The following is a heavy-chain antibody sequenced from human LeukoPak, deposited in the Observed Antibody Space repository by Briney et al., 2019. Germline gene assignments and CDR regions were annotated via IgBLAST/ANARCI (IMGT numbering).Heavy chain of an antibody. V-gene: IGHV4-39*01. D-gene: IGHD5-24*01. J-gene: IGHJ4*02. CDR1: GDSIFTTRYH. Sequence: SETLSLTCTVTGDSIFTTRYHWGWIRQPPGKGLEWIGSITYSGSTYYNPSLKSRVTISVDTSKNQFSLKLSSVTAADTAVYYCARHWRWLQSFDYWGQGTLVTVSS. CDR2: ITYSGST. CDR3: ARHWRWLQSFDY.